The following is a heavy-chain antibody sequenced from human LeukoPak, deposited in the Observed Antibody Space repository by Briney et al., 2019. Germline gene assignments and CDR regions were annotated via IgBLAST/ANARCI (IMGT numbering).Heavy chain of an antibody. CDR3: ARGSSGWYVEYYFDY. D-gene: IGHD6-19*01. J-gene: IGHJ4*02. CDR2: IKQDGSEK. Sequence: GGSLRLSXAASGFTFSSYWMSWVRQAPGKGLEWVANIKQDGSEKYYVDSVKGRFTISRDNAKNSLYLQMNSLRAEDTAVYYCARGSSGWYVEYYFDYWGQGTLVTVSS. CDR1: GFTFSSYW. V-gene: IGHV3-7*01.